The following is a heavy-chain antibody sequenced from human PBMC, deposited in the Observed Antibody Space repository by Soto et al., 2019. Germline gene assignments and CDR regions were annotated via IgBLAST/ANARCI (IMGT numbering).Heavy chain of an antibody. D-gene: IGHD1-26*01. J-gene: IGHJ4*02. CDR1: GFTFSSYA. CDR2: ISGSGDST. Sequence: EVQLLESGGSLVQPGGSLRLSCAASGFTFSSYAMSWVRQAPGKGLEWVSIISGSGDSTYYADSVKGRFTISRDNSKNTLYLHMNSLRAEDTAIYYCAKRGSGSQFDYWGQGTLGTVSS. V-gene: IGHV3-23*01. CDR3: AKRGSGSQFDY.